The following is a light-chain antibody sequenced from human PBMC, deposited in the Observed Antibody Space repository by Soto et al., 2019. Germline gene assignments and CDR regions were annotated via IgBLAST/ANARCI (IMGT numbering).Light chain of an antibody. J-gene: IGKJ1*01. V-gene: IGKV3-20*01. CDR3: QQYDSSGA. CDR1: QSVRSY. Sequence: EIVITQSPATLPMSPGARASLSCRASQSVRSYLAWYQQKPGQAPRLLIYGASNRATGIPDRFSGSGSGTDFTLTISRLQPEDFAVYYCQQYDSSGAFGQGTKVDIK. CDR2: GAS.